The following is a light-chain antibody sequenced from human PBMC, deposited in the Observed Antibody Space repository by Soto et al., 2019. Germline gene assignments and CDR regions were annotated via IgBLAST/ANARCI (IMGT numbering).Light chain of an antibody. CDR2: EAS. V-gene: IGKV1-5*01. Sequence: DIQMTQSPSTLSASVGDRVTITRRASRNITFWLAWYQQKPGKAPKVLIYEASNLESGVPSRFSGSGSGTEFTLTISSLQPDDFATYYCQEYSRDFGGGTRVEIK. J-gene: IGKJ4*01. CDR3: QEYSRD. CDR1: RNITFW.